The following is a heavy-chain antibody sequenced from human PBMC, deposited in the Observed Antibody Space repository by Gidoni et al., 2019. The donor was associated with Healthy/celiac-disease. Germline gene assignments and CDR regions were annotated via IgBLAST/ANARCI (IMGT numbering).Heavy chain of an antibody. CDR1: GGTFSSYT. J-gene: IGHJ4*02. D-gene: IGHD7-27*01. CDR3: VRYLGRPNFDY. CDR2: IIPSLGKT. Sequence: QVQLVQSGAEVKKPWSSVKVSCKASGGTFSSYTISWVRQAPGQGLEWMGRIIPSLGKTNYAQKFQGRVTMTEDKSTSTAYMELSSLRSEDTAVYYCVRYLGRPNFDYWGQGTLVTVCS. V-gene: IGHV1-69*02.